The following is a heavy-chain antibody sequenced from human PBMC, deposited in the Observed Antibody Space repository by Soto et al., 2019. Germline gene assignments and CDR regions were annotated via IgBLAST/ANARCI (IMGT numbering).Heavy chain of an antibody. D-gene: IGHD3-3*01. J-gene: IGHJ4*02. CDR3: VRDLGFWNTL. CDR1: GFSCSDFP. V-gene: IGHV3-7*01. CDR2: IDKNGSGK. Sequence: DVQLVESGGGLVQPGGSLRLSCAASGFSCSDFPMSWARQTSGRGLEWVATIDKNGSGKYYVDSVRGRFTISRDNAESSLSLQMTSLTAEDTALYYCVRDLGFWNTLWGQGTLVTVSS.